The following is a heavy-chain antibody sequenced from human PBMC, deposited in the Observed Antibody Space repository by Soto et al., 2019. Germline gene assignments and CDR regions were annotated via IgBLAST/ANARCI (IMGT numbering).Heavy chain of an antibody. CDR1: GFTVSNNY. V-gene: IGHV3-53*01. D-gene: IGHD3-10*01. Sequence: EVQLVESGGGLIQPGGSLRLSCAVSGFTVSNNYMSWVRQAPGKGLEGVSVIYSGGYTAYGDSVKGRFTISRDNSKTTIYFKKKGGGAPARGLFFCARHPGGGGYWGQGTLVTVSS. CDR3: ARHPGGGGY. J-gene: IGHJ4*02. CDR2: IYSGGYT.